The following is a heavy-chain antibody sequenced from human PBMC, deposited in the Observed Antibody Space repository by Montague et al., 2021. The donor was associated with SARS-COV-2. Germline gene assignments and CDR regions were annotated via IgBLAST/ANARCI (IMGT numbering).Heavy chain of an antibody. CDR2: INHSGST. CDR3: ARGRYSSGWYGQLNWFDP. Sequence: SETLSLTYAVYGGSFSGYYWSWIRQPPGKGLEWIGEINHSGSTNYNPSLKSRVTISVDTSKNQFSLKLSSVTAADTAVYYCARGRYSSGWYGQLNWFDPWGQGTLVTVSS. V-gene: IGHV4-34*01. D-gene: IGHD6-19*01. CDR1: GGSFSGYY. J-gene: IGHJ5*02.